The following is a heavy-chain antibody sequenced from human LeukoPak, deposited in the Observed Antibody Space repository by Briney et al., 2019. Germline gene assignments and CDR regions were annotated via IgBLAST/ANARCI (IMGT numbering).Heavy chain of an antibody. CDR3: ARGTSYSGATFLY. CDR2: IYHSEST. CDR1: GGSISSFY. V-gene: IGHV4-59*01. D-gene: IGHD1-26*01. J-gene: IGHJ4*02. Sequence: SETLSLTCTVSGGSISSFYWNWIRQPPGKGLEWIGYIYHSESTNYNPSLKGRVTISADTSKNQFSLKLSSVTAAGTAVYYCARGTSYSGATFLYWGQGTLVTVSS.